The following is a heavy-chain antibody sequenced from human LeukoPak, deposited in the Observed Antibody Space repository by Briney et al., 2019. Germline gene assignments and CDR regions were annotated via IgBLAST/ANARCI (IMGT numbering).Heavy chain of an antibody. D-gene: IGHD2-15*01. J-gene: IGHJ4*02. Sequence: GGSLRLSYAASGFTFSSYWMNWVRQAPGKGLEWVANIKQDGSEKYYVDSVKGRFTISRDNAQNSLFLQLNSLRVENTAGYHCSGGSCFVIDCWGQGTLVTVSS. CDR1: GFTFSSYW. CDR3: SGGSCFVIDC. CDR2: IKQDGSEK. V-gene: IGHV3-7*01.